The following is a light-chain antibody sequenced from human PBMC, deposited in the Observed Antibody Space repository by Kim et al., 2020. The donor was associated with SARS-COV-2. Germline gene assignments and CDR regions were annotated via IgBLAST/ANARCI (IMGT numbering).Light chain of an antibody. Sequence: ASVGYRLTITCRASQSISSYLTWYQQKPGKAPKLLIYAASSLQSGVPSRFSGSGSGTDFTLTISSLQPEDFATYYCQQSYSSPITFGQGTRLEIK. CDR2: AAS. J-gene: IGKJ5*01. CDR1: QSISSY. CDR3: QQSYSSPIT. V-gene: IGKV1-39*01.